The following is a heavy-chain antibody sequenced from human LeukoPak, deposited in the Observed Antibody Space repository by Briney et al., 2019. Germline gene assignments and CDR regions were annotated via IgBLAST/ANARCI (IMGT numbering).Heavy chain of an antibody. D-gene: IGHD4-17*01. Sequence: GASVKVSCKASGYTFTRYYIHWVRQAPAQGLEWMGIINPSGGTTSYAQKFQGRVTMTSDTSTSTVYMELSSPSSEDTAFYYCARDLSAVTYGMDVWGQGTTVTVSS. V-gene: IGHV1-46*01. CDR2: INPSGGTT. J-gene: IGHJ6*02. CDR1: GYTFTRYY. CDR3: ARDLSAVTYGMDV.